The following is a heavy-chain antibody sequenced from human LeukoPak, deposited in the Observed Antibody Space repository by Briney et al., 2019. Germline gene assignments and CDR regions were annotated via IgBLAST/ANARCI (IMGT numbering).Heavy chain of an antibody. V-gene: IGHV4-39*07. CDR3: ARLYGNYQNYFDY. J-gene: IGHJ4*02. D-gene: IGHD1-7*01. CDR1: GGSISTITYY. Sequence: PSETLSLTCTVSGGSISTITYYWGWIRQSPGKGLEWVGYMYYRGNTFYNPSLKSRVTISVDTSKNQFSLKLRSVTAADTAVYYCARLYGNYQNYFDYWGQGTLVTVSS. CDR2: MYYRGNT.